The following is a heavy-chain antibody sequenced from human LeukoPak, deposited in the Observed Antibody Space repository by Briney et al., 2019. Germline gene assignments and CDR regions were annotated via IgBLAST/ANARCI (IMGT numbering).Heavy chain of an antibody. D-gene: IGHD1-20*01. J-gene: IGHJ4*02. CDR2: FDPEDGET. Sequence: ASVKVSCKVSGYTLTELSMQWVRQAPGKGLEWMGGFDPEDGETIYAQKFQGRVTMTEDTSTDTAYMELSSLRSEDTAVYYCATDYLLIGTPTHFDYWGQGTLVTVSS. V-gene: IGHV1-24*01. CDR1: GYTLTELS. CDR3: ATDYLLIGTPTHFDY.